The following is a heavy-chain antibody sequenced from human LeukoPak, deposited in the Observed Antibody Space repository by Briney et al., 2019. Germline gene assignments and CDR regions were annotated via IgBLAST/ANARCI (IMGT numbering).Heavy chain of an antibody. D-gene: IGHD3-22*01. Sequence: GGSLRLSCAASGFTFSSYSMSWVRQAPGKGLEWVANIKQDGSEKYYVDSVKGRFTISRDNAKNSLYLQMNSLRAEDTAVYYCARDSTHYYDSSGYTEDYWGQRTLVTVSS. CDR1: GFTFSSYS. CDR3: ARDSTHYYDSSGYTEDY. CDR2: IKQDGSEK. J-gene: IGHJ4*02. V-gene: IGHV3-7*01.